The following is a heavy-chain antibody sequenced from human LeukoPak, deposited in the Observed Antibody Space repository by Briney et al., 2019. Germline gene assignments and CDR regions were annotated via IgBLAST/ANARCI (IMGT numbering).Heavy chain of an antibody. D-gene: IGHD5-12*01. Sequence: GGSLRLSCAASGFTVGSNYMSWVRQAPGKGLEWVSVIYSGGSTYYADSVKGRFTISRDNSKDTLHLQLNSLRPEDTAVYYCARDGGYAYGLTGFFDYWGQGTLVTVSS. J-gene: IGHJ4*02. CDR3: ARDGGYAYGLTGFFDY. V-gene: IGHV3-53*05. CDR2: IYSGGST. CDR1: GFTVGSNY.